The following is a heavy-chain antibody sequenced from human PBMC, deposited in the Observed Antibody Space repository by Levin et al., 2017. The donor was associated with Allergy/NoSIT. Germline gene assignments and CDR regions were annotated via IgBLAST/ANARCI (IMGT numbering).Heavy chain of an antibody. CDR3: AHSKGQTYYDILTDYPYFDY. J-gene: IGHJ4*02. V-gene: IGHV2-5*02. CDR2: IYWDDDK. D-gene: IGHD3-9*01. CDR1: GFSLSTSGVG. Sequence: VSGPTLVKPTQTLTLTCTFSGFSLSTSGVGVGWIRLPPGKALEWLALIYWDDDKRYSPSLKSRLTITKDTSKNQVVLTMTNMDPVDTATYYCAHSKGQTYYDILTDYPYFDYWGQGTLVTVSS.